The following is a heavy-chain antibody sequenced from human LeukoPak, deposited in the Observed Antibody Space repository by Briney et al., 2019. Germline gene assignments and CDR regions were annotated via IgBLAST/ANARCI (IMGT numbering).Heavy chain of an antibody. D-gene: IGHD3-22*01. V-gene: IGHV3-48*03. J-gene: IGHJ4*02. CDR2: ISSSGSTI. CDR1: GFTFSSYE. Sequence: GSLRLSCAASGFTFSSYEMNWVRQAPGKGLEWVSYISSSGSTIYYADSVKGRFTISRDNSQNTLYLQMNSLRAEDTAVYYCAKDHNLGGYVLFDNWGQGTLVTVSS. CDR3: AKDHNLGGYVLFDN.